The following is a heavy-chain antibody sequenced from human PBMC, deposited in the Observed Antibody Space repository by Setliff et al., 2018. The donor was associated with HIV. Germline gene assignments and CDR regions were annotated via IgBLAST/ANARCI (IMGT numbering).Heavy chain of an antibody. Sequence: SVKVSCKASGGTVSRHTINWVRQAPGQGLEWMGGIIPIFGTANYAQSFKGRVSITADASTSTAYMELSSLRSEDTAVYYCARDNYYDTSGAIGYWGQGTLVTVSS. CDR2: IIPIFGTA. J-gene: IGHJ4*02. CDR3: ARDNYYDTSGAIGY. CDR1: GGTVSRHT. V-gene: IGHV1-69*13. D-gene: IGHD3-22*01.